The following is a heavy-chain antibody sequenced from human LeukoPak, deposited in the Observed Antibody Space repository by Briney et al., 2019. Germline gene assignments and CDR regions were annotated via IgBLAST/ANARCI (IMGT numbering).Heavy chain of an antibody. D-gene: IGHD6-19*01. CDR2: IYPDDSDT. Sequence: GESLKISCKGSGYSFTTYWIGWVRQMPGKGLEWMGIIYPDDSDTIYSPSFQGQVTISADKSISTAYLQWSSLKASDTARYYCARHYRGFTEPRSGRGRAFDIWGQGTMVTVSS. CDR1: GYSFTTYW. CDR3: ARHYRGFTEPRSGRGRAFDI. V-gene: IGHV5-51*01. J-gene: IGHJ3*02.